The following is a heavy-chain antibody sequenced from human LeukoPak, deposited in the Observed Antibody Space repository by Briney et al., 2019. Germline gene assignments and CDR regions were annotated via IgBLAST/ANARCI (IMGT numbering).Heavy chain of an antibody. CDR3: ARHDYYHFWSTLNWFDP. Sequence: PSEALSLTCSVFGHSISSNYYWAWIRQPPGKGQEWIGSIYHSGSTFYNPSLRSRVTLSVDTSENHFSLKVKSVSATDTAVYYCARHDYYHFWSTLNWFDPWGQGTLVTVSS. D-gene: IGHD3-3*01. CDR2: IYHSGST. CDR1: GHSISSNYY. V-gene: IGHV4-38-2*01. J-gene: IGHJ5*02.